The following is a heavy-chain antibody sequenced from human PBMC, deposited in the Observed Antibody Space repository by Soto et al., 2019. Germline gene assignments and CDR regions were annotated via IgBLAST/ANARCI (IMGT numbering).Heavy chain of an antibody. CDR1: KFTFSSYA. CDR3: ASSYDPDYYYYYGMDV. D-gene: IGHD5-18*01. Sequence: GGSLRLSCAASKFTFSSYAMHWVRQAPGKGLEWVAVISYDGGNKYYADSVKGRFTISRDNSKNTLYLRMNSLRPADTAVYYCASSYDPDYYYYYGMDVWGQGTTVTVSS. J-gene: IGHJ6*02. CDR2: ISYDGGNK. V-gene: IGHV3-30*04.